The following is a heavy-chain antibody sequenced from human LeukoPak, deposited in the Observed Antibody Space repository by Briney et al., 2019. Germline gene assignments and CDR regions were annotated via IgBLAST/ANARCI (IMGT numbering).Heavy chain of an antibody. CDR3: ARDRISMKARGEPDY. D-gene: IGHD3-22*01. Sequence: GGSLRLSCAASGFTFSSYGMHWVRQAPGKGLEWVAFIRYDGSNKYYADSVKGQFTISRDNSKNTLYLQINSLRAEDTGVYYCARDRISMKARGEPDYWGPGTLVTVSS. CDR1: GFTFSSYG. V-gene: IGHV3-30*02. J-gene: IGHJ4*02. CDR2: IRYDGSNK.